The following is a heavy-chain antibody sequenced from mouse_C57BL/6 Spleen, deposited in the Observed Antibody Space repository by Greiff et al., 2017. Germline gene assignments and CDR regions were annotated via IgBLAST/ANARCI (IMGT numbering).Heavy chain of an antibody. CDR1: GFTFSSYA. D-gene: IGHD2-3*01. V-gene: IGHV5-4*01. J-gene: IGHJ1*03. CDR2: ISDGGSYT. Sequence: EVQVVESGGGLVKPGASLKLSCAASGFTFSSYAMSWVRQTPEKRLEWVATISDGGSYTYYPDNVKGRFTISRDNAKNNLYLQMSHLKSEDTAMYYYARDRLLRYFEVWGTGTTVTVSS. CDR3: ARDRLLRYFEV.